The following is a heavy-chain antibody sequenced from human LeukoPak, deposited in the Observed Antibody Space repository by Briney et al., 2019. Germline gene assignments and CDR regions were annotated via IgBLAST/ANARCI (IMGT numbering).Heavy chain of an antibody. CDR2: INHSGIT. V-gene: IGHV4-34*01. CDR1: GGSFSGYY. Sequence: PSETLSLTCSVYGGSFSGYYWTWIRQSPGKGLEWIGEINHSGITNYNPSLKSRATISVDTSKSQFSLKVRSVTAADTAVYFCARRVTTIGRNDTDSWGQGTLVTVSS. J-gene: IGHJ4*02. D-gene: IGHD1-1*01. CDR3: ARRVTTIGRNDTDS.